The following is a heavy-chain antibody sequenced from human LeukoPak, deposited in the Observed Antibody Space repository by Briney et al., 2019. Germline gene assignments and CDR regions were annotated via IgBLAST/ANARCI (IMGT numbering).Heavy chain of an antibody. D-gene: IGHD2-15*01. CDR2: IYSGGST. J-gene: IGHJ4*02. CDR3: AREVASGKLDY. CDR1: GFTVSSNY. V-gene: IGHV3-53*01. Sequence: GGSLRLSCAASGFTVSSNYMSWVRQAPGKGLEWVSVIYSGGSTYYADSVKGRSTISRDNSKNTLYLQMNSLRAEDTAVYYCAREVASGKLDYWGQGTLVTVSS.